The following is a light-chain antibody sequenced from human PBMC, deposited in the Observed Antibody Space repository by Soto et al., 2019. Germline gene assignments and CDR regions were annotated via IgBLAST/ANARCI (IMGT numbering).Light chain of an antibody. J-gene: IGLJ2*01. CDR2: NNS. CDR3: AAWDDRLRGLE. V-gene: IGLV1-44*01. Sequence: QSVLTQPPSASGTPGQMVTISCSGSSSNIGSNTVNWYQQLPGMAPKLLIYNNSQRPSGVPDRFSGSKSGTSASLAISGLQSDDEADYYCAAWDDRLRGLEFGGGTKVTVL. CDR1: SSNIGSNT.